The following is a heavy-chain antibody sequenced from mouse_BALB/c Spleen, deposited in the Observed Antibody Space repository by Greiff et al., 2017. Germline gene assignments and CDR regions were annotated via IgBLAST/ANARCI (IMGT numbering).Heavy chain of an antibody. CDR2: IDPANGNT. D-gene: IGHD2-2*01. V-gene: IGHV14-3*02. CDR1: GFNIKDTY. CDR3: ARRGLRGGYYYAMDY. Sequence: VQLQQSGAELVKPGASVKLSCTASGFNIKDTYMHWVKQRPEQGLEWIGRIDPANGNTKYDPKFQGKATITADTSSNTAYLQLSSLTSEDTAVYYCARRGLRGGYYYAMDYWGQGTSVTVSS. J-gene: IGHJ4*01.